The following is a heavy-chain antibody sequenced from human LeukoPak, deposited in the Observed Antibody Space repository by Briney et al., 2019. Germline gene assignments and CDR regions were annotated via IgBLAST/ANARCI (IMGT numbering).Heavy chain of an antibody. CDR2: IYYSGST. D-gene: IGHD3-16*01. CDR1: GGSISSYY. CDR3: ARDFKWRGGRYFDY. J-gene: IGHJ4*02. V-gene: IGHV4-59*01. Sequence: SETLSLTCTVSGGSISSYYWSWIRQPPGKGLEWIGYIYYSGSTNYNPSLKSRVTISVDTSKNQFSLKLSSVTAADTAVYYCARDFKWRGGRYFDYWGQGTLVTVSS.